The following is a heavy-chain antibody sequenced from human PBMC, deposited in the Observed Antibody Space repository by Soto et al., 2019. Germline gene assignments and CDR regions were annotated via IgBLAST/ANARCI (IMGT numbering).Heavy chain of an antibody. D-gene: IGHD5-18*01. CDR2: ISSSSSTI. J-gene: IGHJ4*02. CDR3: ARDAGYSYGPFDY. V-gene: IGHV3-48*02. CDR1: GFTFSSYS. Sequence: EVQLVESGGGLVQPGGALRLSCAASGFTFSSYSMNWVRQAPGKGLEWVSYISSSSSTIYYADSVKGRFTISRDNAKNSLYLQRNSRRDEDTAVYYCARDAGYSYGPFDYWGQGTLVTVSS.